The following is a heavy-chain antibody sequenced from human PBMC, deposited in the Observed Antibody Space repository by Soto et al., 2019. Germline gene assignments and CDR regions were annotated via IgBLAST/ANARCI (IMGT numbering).Heavy chain of an antibody. CDR1: GYSFTIYW. D-gene: IGHD3-22*01. CDR3: ARHFKRDYYDSSGYYHDDAFDI. V-gene: IGHV5-51*01. J-gene: IGHJ3*02. Sequence: GESLKISCKGSGYSFTIYWVAWVRQMPGKGLEWMGSIYPGDSDTRYSPSFEGQVTMSADKSINTAYLHWSSLKASDTAMYYCARHFKRDYYDSSGYYHDDAFDIWGQGTMVTVSS. CDR2: IYPGDSDT.